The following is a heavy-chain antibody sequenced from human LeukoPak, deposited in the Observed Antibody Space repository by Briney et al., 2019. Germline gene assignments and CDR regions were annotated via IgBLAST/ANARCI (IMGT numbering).Heavy chain of an antibody. D-gene: IGHD1-26*01. CDR3: ARDLTGGSYYFDY. CDR1: GFTFSDYY. CDR2: ISRSGSTI. J-gene: IGHJ4*02. V-gene: IGHV3-11*04. Sequence: GGSLRLSCAASGFTFSDYYMSWIRQAPGKGLEWVSYISRSGSTIYYADSVKGRFTISRDNAKNSLYLQMNSLRAEDTAVYYCARDLTGGSYYFDYWGQGTLVTVSS.